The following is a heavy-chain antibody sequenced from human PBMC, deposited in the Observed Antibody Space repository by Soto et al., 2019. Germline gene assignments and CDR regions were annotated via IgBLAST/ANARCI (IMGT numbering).Heavy chain of an antibody. CDR1: GFTFTSSA. CDR2: IVVGSGNT. D-gene: IGHD3-22*01. CDR3: AAGIRLSQQTYYYDSSGYYPDY. V-gene: IGHV1-58*01. J-gene: IGHJ4*02. Sequence: ASVKVSCKASGFTFTSSAVQWVRQARGQRLEWIGWIVVGSGNTNYAQKFQERVTITRDMSTSTAYMELSSLRSEDTAVYYCAAGIRLSQQTYYYDSSGYYPDYWGQGTLVTVSS.